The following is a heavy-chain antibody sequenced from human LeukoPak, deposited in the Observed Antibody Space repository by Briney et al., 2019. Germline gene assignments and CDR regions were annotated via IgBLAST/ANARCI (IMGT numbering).Heavy chain of an antibody. Sequence: PGRSLRLSCAASGFTFNSYAMHWVRQAPGKGLEWVAFIRYDGSNKYYADSVKGRFTISRDNSKNTLYLQMNSLRAEDTAVYYCAKDFKVGATSGYWGQGTLVTVSS. CDR3: AKDFKVGATSGY. J-gene: IGHJ4*02. CDR2: IRYDGSNK. CDR1: GFTFNSYA. V-gene: IGHV3-30*02. D-gene: IGHD1-26*01.